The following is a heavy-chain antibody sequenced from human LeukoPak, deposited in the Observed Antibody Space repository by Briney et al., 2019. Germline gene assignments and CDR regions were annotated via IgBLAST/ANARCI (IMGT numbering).Heavy chain of an antibody. Sequence: PGGSLRLSCAASGFTFSSYTMSWVRQAPGKGLEWVSAISGSGGSTYYADSVKGRFTISRDNSKNTLYLQMNSLRAEDTAVYYCAKDITSIAAARGSWFDPWGQGTLVTVSS. D-gene: IGHD6-13*01. CDR1: GFTFSSYT. V-gene: IGHV3-23*01. CDR3: AKDITSIAAARGSWFDP. CDR2: ISGSGGST. J-gene: IGHJ5*02.